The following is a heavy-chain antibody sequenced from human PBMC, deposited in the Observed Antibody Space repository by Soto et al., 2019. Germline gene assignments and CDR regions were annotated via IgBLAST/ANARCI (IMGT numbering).Heavy chain of an antibody. CDR2: IYYSGST. CDR3: ARDIGSGSHSPLFDY. Sequence: SETLSLTCTVSGGSVSSGSYYWGWVRQPPGKGLEWIGYIYYSGSTNYNPSLKSRVTISVDTSKNQFSLKLSSVTAADTAVYYCARDIGSGSHSPLFDYWGQGTLVTISS. CDR1: GGSVSSGSYY. D-gene: IGHD3-10*01. V-gene: IGHV4-61*01. J-gene: IGHJ4*02.